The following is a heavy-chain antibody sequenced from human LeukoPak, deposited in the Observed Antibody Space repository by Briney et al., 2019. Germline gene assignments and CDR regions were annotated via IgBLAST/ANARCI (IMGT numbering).Heavy chain of an antibody. V-gene: IGHV4-39*01. CDR3: ARLPRGGDCSSTSCSIGP. D-gene: IGHD2-2*01. Sequence: PSETLSLTRTVSGSSISSSIYYWGWIRQPPGKGLEWIGSIYYSGSTYYNPSSKSRVTISVDTSKNQFSLKLSSVTAADTAVYYCARLPRGGDCSSTSCSIGPWGQGTLVTVSS. CDR1: GSSISSSIYY. CDR2: IYYSGST. J-gene: IGHJ5*02.